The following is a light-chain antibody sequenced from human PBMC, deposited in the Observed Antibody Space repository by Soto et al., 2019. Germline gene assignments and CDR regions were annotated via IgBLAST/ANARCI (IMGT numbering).Light chain of an antibody. Sequence: DIPMTQSPSTLSASVGDGVTITCRASQSISGCLAWYQQKPGKAPKLLIYDVSTLKSGVPSRFSGSASRTEFTLRISSLQPDDSATYYCQQYKSYWTFGQGTKVEIK. CDR2: DVS. CDR1: QSISGC. CDR3: QQYKSYWT. J-gene: IGKJ1*01. V-gene: IGKV1-5*01.